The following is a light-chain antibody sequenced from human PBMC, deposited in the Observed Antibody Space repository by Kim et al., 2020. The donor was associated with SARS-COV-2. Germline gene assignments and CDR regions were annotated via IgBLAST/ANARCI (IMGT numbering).Light chain of an antibody. V-gene: IGLV3-19*01. CDR1: GLRAFY. J-gene: IGLJ3*02. CDR3: NSRDIIGDTVV. Sequence: SSELTQDPAVSVALGQTVRITCQGDGLRAFYASWYQQKPGQAPVLVIYGKNNRPSGIPDRFSGSTSGNTASLTITGAQAEDESVYYCNSRDIIGDTVVFGGGTQLTVL. CDR2: GKN.